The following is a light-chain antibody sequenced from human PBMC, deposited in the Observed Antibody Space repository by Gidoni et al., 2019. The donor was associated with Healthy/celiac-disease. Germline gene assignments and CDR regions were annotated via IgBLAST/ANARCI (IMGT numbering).Light chain of an antibody. J-gene: IGKJ4*01. Sequence: EIVLTQSPATLSLSPGERATLSRRASQRVSSYLAWYQQKPGQAPRLLIYDASNRTSGIPARFSGSGSGTDFTLTISSLEPEDFAVYYCQQRSNWPPRATFGGGTKVEIK. V-gene: IGKV3-11*01. CDR2: DAS. CDR3: QQRSNWPPRAT. CDR1: QRVSSY.